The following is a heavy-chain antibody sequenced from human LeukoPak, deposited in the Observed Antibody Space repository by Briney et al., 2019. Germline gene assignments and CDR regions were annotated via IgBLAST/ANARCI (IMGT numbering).Heavy chain of an antibody. CDR3: ARSRDYYDSSGYLYH. CDR1: AGSISDYY. D-gene: IGHD3-22*01. Sequence: SETLSLTCTVSAGSISDYYWNWIRQSPGKGLEWIGYVSDTGNTKHNPSLTSRLSLSVDTSKNRFSLKLSSVTAADTAVYYCARSRDYYDSSGYLYHWGQGTLVTVSS. V-gene: IGHV4-59*01. CDR2: VSDTGNT. J-gene: IGHJ5*02.